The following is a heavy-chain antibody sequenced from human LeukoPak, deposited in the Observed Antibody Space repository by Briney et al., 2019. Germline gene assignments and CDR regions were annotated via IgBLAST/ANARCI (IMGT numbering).Heavy chain of an antibody. Sequence: SETLSLTCTVSGYSISSTFYWGWIRQPPGKGLEWIGEINHSGSTNYNPSLKSRVTISIDTSKNQFSLKLSSVTAADTAVYYCARGHTRITMIRGSRSAYYFDYWGQGTLVTVSS. D-gene: IGHD3-10*01. J-gene: IGHJ4*02. V-gene: IGHV4-38-2*02. CDR3: ARGHTRITMIRGSRSAYYFDY. CDR1: GYSISSTFY. CDR2: INHSGST.